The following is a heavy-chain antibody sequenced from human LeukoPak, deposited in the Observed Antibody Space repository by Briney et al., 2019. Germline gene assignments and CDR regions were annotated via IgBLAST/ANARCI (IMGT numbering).Heavy chain of an antibody. V-gene: IGHV3-74*01. D-gene: IGHD3-3*01. J-gene: IGHJ4*02. CDR1: GFTFRTYD. Sequence: PGGSLRLSCAASGFTFRTYDMSWVRQAPGKGLVWVSRINSDGSTTTYADSVKGRFTISRDNANNTLYLQMSSLRAEDTAVYYCARDYDFWSGFFDYWGQGTLVTVSS. CDR2: INSDGSTT. CDR3: ARDYDFWSGFFDY.